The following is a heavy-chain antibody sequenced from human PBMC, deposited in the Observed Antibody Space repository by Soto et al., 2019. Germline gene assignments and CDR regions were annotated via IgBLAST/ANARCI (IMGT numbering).Heavy chain of an antibody. CDR3: ARGKTNYFFDL. V-gene: IGHV4-30-2*01. CDR1: GGSISRGDFS. J-gene: IGHJ4*02. CDR2: IYRSGST. Sequence: QLQLQESGSGLVKPSQTLSLTCVVSGGSISRGDFSWTWIRQPPGKGLEWVGYIYRSGSTYYNPSLKSPVNISPDKSKNQFSLNLTSVTAADTAVYYCARGKTNYFFDLWGQGHLVTVSS. D-gene: IGHD3-10*01.